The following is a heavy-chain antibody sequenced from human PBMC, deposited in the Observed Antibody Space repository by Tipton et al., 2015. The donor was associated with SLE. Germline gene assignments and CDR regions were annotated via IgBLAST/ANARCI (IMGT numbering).Heavy chain of an antibody. CDR3: AKGGFSGWYYYYYGMDV. V-gene: IGHV3-23*01. Sequence: SLRLSCAASGFTFSSYAMSWVRQAPGKGLEWVSAISGSGGSTYYADSVKGRFTISRDNSKNTLYLQMNSLRAEDTAVYYCAKGGFSGWYYYYYGMDVWGQGTTVTVSS. CDR1: GFTFSSYA. CDR2: ISGSGGST. D-gene: IGHD6-19*01. J-gene: IGHJ6*02.